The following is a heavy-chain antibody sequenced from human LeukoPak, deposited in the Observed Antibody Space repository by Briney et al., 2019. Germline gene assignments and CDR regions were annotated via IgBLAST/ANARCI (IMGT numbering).Heavy chain of an antibody. CDR1: GGSFGGYY. CDR2: INHSGST. V-gene: IGHV4-34*01. Sequence: PSETLSLTCAVYGGSFGGYYWSWIRQPPGKGLEWIGEINHSGSTNYNPSLKSRVTISVDTSKNQFSLKLSSVTAADTAVYYCARHWAYYDFWSGYPTYFDLWGRGTLVTVSS. CDR3: ARHWAYYDFWSGYPTYFDL. J-gene: IGHJ2*01. D-gene: IGHD3-3*01.